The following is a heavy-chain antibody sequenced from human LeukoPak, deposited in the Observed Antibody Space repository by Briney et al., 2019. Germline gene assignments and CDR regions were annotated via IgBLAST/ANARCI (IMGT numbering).Heavy chain of an antibody. CDR2: INHSGST. CDR1: GGSFSGYY. V-gene: IGHV4-34*01. CDR3: ARALDSSSSSGWFDP. J-gene: IGHJ5*02. Sequence: SETLSLTCAVYGGSFSGYYWSWIRQPPGKGLEWIGEINHSGSTNYNPSLKSRVTISVDTSKNQFSLKLSSVTAADTAVYYCARALDSSSSSGWFDPWGQGTLVTVSS. D-gene: IGHD6-6*01.